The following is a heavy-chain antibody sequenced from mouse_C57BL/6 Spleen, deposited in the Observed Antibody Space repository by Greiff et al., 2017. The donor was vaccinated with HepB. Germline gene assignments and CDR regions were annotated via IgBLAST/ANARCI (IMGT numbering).Heavy chain of an antibody. CDR2: INPSSGYT. J-gene: IGHJ4*01. CDR1: GYTFPSYW. D-gene: IGHD2-1*01. Sequence: QVHVKQSGAELAQPGASVKLSCKASGYTFPSYWMHWVKQRPGQGLEWIGYINPSSGYTKYNQKFKDKATLTADKSSSTAYMQLSSLTYEDSAVYYCARKRNYYAMDYWGQGTSVTVSS. CDR3: ARKRNYYAMDY. V-gene: IGHV1-7*01.